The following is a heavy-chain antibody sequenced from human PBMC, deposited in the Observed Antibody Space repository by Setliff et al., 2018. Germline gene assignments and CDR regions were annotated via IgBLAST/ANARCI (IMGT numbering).Heavy chain of an antibody. V-gene: IGHV1-3*01. J-gene: IGHJ5*02. CDR2: INAGNGNT. CDR3: ARAELLWFGGFDP. Sequence: ASVKVSCKASGYTFTSYAMHWVRQAPGQRLEWMGWINAGNGNTKYSQKFQGRVTMTRNTSISTAYMELSSLRSEDTAVYYCARAELLWFGGFDPWGQGTLVTVSS. CDR1: GYTFTSYA. D-gene: IGHD3-10*01.